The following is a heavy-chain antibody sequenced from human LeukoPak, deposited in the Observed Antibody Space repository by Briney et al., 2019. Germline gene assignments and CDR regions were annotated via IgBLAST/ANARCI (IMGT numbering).Heavy chain of an antibody. J-gene: IGHJ3*02. D-gene: IGHD6-13*01. Sequence: SETLSLTCTVSGGSISSSSYYWGWIRQPPGKGLEWIGSIYYSGSTYYNPSLKSRVTISVDTSKNQFSLKLSSVTAADTAVYYCARGGYSSSPIPVDAFDIWGQGTMVTVSS. CDR1: GGSISSSSYY. CDR3: ARGGYSSSPIPVDAFDI. CDR2: IYYSGST. V-gene: IGHV4-39*01.